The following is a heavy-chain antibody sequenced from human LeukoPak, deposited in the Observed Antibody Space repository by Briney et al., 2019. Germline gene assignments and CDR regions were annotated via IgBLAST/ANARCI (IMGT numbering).Heavy chain of an antibody. V-gene: IGHV5-51*01. CDR2: IYPGDSDT. Sequence: GESLKISCKGSGYSFTSYWIGWVRQMPGKGLEWMGIIYPGDSDTIYSPSFQGQVTISADKSISTAYLQWSSLKASDTAMYYCARQLEYDFWSGYSYNWFDPWGQGTLVTVSS. CDR3: ARQLEYDFWSGYSYNWFDP. CDR1: GYSFTSYW. D-gene: IGHD3-3*01. J-gene: IGHJ5*02.